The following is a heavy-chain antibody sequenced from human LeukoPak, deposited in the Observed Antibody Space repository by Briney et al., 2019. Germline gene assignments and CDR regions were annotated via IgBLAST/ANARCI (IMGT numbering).Heavy chain of an antibody. CDR3: AREPSGYCSSTSCQSRYMDV. Sequence: PSETLSLTCAVYGGSFSGYYWSWIRQPPGKGLEWIGEINHSGSTNYNPSLKSRATISVDTSKNQFSLKLSSVTAADTAVYYCAREPSGYCSSTSCQSRYMDVGGKGTTVTVSS. J-gene: IGHJ6*03. CDR1: GGSFSGYY. V-gene: IGHV4-34*01. D-gene: IGHD2-2*01. CDR2: INHSGST.